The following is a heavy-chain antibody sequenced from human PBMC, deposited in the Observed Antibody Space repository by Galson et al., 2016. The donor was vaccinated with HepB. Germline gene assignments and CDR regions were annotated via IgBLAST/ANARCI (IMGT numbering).Heavy chain of an antibody. J-gene: IGHJ4*02. D-gene: IGHD3-10*01. Sequence: SLRLSCAASGFTFSSDVVSWVRQAPGKGLEWVSDISPSGGVAYYADSVEGRFTTSRDNSRNTLYLEMDRLRVEDTALYYCVKVRGSGRPFYFQYWGQGTLVTVSS. CDR3: VKVRGSGRPFYFQY. V-gene: IGHV3-23*01. CDR1: GFTFSSDV. CDR2: ISPSGGVA.